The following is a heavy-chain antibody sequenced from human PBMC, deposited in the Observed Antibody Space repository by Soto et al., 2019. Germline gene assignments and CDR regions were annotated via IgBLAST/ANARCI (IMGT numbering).Heavy chain of an antibody. CDR2: MFGSGT. J-gene: IGHJ3*02. V-gene: IGHV3-53*01. Sequence: EEQLVESGGGWIQPGGSLSLSCAVSGIIGSVHYMSWVRQAPGKGLEWVSLMFGSGTYYADSVKGRFTISKDNSKNTLYLQMNSLRAEDTAVYYCARPHSGRYPWAFDIWGQGTMVTVSS. CDR3: ARPHSGRYPWAFDI. D-gene: IGHD1-26*01. CDR1: GIIGSVHY.